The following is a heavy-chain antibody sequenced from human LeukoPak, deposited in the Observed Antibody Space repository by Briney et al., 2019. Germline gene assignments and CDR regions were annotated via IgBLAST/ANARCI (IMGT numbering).Heavy chain of an antibody. CDR3: ARRGSGWYEGAFDI. CDR1: GGSISSYY. J-gene: IGHJ3*02. Sequence: SETLSLTCTVSGGSISSYYWSWIRQPPGKGLGWFGYIYYSGSTNYNPSLKSRVTISVDTSKNQFSLKLSSVTAADTAVYYCARRGSGWYEGAFDIWGQGTMVTVSS. CDR2: IYYSGST. D-gene: IGHD6-19*01. V-gene: IGHV4-59*08.